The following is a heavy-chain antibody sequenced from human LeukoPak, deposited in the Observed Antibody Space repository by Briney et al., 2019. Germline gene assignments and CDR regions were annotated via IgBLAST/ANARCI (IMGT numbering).Heavy chain of an antibody. D-gene: IGHD3-10*01. CDR3: ARDRAAFYYASGLAY. V-gene: IGHV4-59*01. Sequence: SETLSLTCTVSGGSISEYYWSWIRQSPGKGLERIGYIYESGGTNYNPSLRSRVTISLDTSKTQVSLKVTSLTAADTAVYLCARDRAAFYYASGLAYWGQGIPVTVSS. CDR2: IYESGGT. J-gene: IGHJ4*02. CDR1: GGSISEYY.